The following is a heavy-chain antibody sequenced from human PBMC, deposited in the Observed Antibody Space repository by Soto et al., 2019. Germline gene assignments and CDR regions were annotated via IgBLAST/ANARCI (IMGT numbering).Heavy chain of an antibody. V-gene: IGHV2-70*01. D-gene: IGHD1-26*01. CDR2: IDWDDDK. CDR3: ARSRIVGAYGPGGYYFDY. Sequence: PSKSLAMSCTFPGFSLSTSGVCAAWTRQPPGKDLVWHAFIDWDDDKYYSTSLKARLTITKDTSKNQVVLTMTNMDPVDTATYYCARSRIVGAYGPGGYYFDYWGQGTLVTVSS. CDR1: GFSLSTSGVC. J-gene: IGHJ4*02.